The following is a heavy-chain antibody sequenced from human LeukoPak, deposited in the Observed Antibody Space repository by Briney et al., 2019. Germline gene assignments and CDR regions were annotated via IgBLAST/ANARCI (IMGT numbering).Heavy chain of an antibody. Sequence: GGSLRLSCAASGFTFSSYGMHWVRQAPGKGLEWVAVISYDGSNKYYADSVKGRFTISRDNSKNTLYLQMNSLRAEDTAVYYCARVRNYYDSSGVYYYYYGMDVWGQGTTVTVSS. CDR3: ARVRNYYDSSGVYYYYYGMDV. CDR2: ISYDGSNK. V-gene: IGHV3-30*03. J-gene: IGHJ6*02. D-gene: IGHD3-22*01. CDR1: GFTFSSYG.